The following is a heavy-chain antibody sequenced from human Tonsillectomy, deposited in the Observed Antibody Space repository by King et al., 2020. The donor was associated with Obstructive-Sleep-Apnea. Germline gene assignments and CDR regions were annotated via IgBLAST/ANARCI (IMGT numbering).Heavy chain of an antibody. V-gene: IGHV4-30-2*01. CDR3: ARGSRHEYGSGNYLRD. J-gene: IGHJ4*02. Sequence: QLQLQESGSGLVKPSQTLSLTCSVSGVSISSGDYSWSWIRQPPGKDLEWIGYIYHTGSTYYNPSLKSRVTISLDRSKNQFSLNLGSLTAADTAVYFCARGSRHEYGSGNYLRDWGQGTLVTVSS. D-gene: IGHD3-10*01. CDR1: GVSISSGDYS. CDR2: IYHTGST.